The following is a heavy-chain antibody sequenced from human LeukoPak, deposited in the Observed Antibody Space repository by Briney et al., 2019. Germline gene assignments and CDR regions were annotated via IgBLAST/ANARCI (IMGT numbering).Heavy chain of an antibody. CDR1: GFTFSRYW. CDR2: IKQDASEK. CDR3: ARDGFEGLFDY. D-gene: IGHD3-10*01. Sequence: GGSLRLSCAASGFTFSRYWMTWVRQAPGKGLEWVANIKQDASEKYYVDSVKGRFTISRDNAKNSLYLQMNSLRAEDTAVYYCARDGFEGLFDYWGQGTLVTVSS. V-gene: IGHV3-7*01. J-gene: IGHJ4*02.